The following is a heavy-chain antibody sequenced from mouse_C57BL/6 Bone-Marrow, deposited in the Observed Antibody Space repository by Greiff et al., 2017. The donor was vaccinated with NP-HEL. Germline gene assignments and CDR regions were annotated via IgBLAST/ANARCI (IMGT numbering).Heavy chain of an antibody. V-gene: IGHV5-4*03. CDR2: ISDGGSYT. CDR1: GFTFSSYA. CDR3: ARAYYAWFAY. D-gene: IGHD1-1*01. J-gene: IGHJ3*01. Sequence: DVMLVESGGGLVKPGGSLKLSCAASGFTFSSYAMSWVRQTPEKRLEWVATISDGGSYTYYPDNVKGRFTISRDNAKNNLYPQMSHLKSEDTAMYYCARAYYAWFAYWGQGTLVTVSA.